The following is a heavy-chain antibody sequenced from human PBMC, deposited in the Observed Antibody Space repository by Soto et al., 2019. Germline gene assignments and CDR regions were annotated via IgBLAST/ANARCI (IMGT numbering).Heavy chain of an antibody. Sequence: QVQLVESGGGLVKPGGSLRLSCAASGFTFSDYYMSWIRQAPGKGLEWVSYISSSSSYTNYADSVKGRFTISRDNAKNSLYLQMNSLRAEYTPVYYCARDSSDWELLDPDNFDYWGQGNLVTVSS. D-gene: IGHD1-26*01. V-gene: IGHV3-11*06. J-gene: IGHJ4*02. CDR2: ISSSSSYT. CDR3: ARDSSDWELLDPDNFDY. CDR1: GFTFSDYY.